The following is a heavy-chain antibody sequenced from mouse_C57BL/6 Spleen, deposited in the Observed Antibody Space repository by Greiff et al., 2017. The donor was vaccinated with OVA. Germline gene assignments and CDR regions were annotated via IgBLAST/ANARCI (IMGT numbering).Heavy chain of an antibody. Sequence: EVQLVESGGGLVQPKGSLKLSCAASGFSFNTHAMNWVRQAPGKGLEWVARIRSKSNNYATYYADSVKDRFTISRDDSESMLYLQMNNLKTEDTAMYYCVRQTYYGNYDYAMDYWGQGTSVTVSS. V-gene: IGHV10-1*01. J-gene: IGHJ4*01. CDR3: VRQTYYGNYDYAMDY. D-gene: IGHD2-10*01. CDR2: IRSKSNNYAT. CDR1: GFSFNTHA.